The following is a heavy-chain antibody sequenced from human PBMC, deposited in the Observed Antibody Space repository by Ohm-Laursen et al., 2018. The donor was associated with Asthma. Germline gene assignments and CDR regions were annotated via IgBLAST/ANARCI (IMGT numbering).Heavy chain of an antibody. D-gene: IGHD2-8*01. CDR2: IGAAGNT. V-gene: IGHV3-13*01. J-gene: IGHJ3*01. CDR1: GFTSSSHD. Sequence: SLRLSCAAPGFTSSSHDMNWVRQPTGGGLEWVSVIGAAGNTYYADSVKGRFTISRDNAKNSLYLQMSSLRAGDTAVYYCARVYLNAFDVWGQGTMVTVSS. CDR3: ARVYLNAFDV.